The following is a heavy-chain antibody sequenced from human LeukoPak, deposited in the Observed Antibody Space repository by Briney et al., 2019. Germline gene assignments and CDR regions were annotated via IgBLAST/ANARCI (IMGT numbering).Heavy chain of an antibody. CDR2: INHRGST. J-gene: IGHJ4*02. D-gene: IGHD2-15*01. CDR3: ARVRCSGGSCFYFDY. CDR1: GGSISSSDW. V-gene: IGHV4-4*02. Sequence: SGTLSLTCAVSGGSISSSDWWTWVRQPPGEGLEWIGEINHRGSTNYNPSLKSRVTISVDKSKNQFSLGLTSVTAADTAVYYCARVRCSGGSCFYFDYWGQGALVTVSS.